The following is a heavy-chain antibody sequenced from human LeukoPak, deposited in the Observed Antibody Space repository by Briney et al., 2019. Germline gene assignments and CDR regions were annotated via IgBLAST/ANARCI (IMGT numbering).Heavy chain of an antibody. V-gene: IGHV3-48*03. Sequence: QPGGSLRLSCAASEFAFRAYETYWVRQAPGKGREWVSYISSSGDTRYYADSVKGRFTISRDNAKNSLYLQMNSLRAEDTAVYYCATLTVASTFDYWGQGALVIVSS. CDR3: ATLTVASTFDY. J-gene: IGHJ4*02. CDR1: EFAFRAYE. D-gene: IGHD6-19*01. CDR2: ISSSGDTR.